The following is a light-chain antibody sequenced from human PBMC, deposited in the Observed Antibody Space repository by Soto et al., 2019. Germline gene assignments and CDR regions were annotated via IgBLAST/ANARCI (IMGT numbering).Light chain of an antibody. CDR3: CSYAGSNNLGV. V-gene: IGLV2-8*01. CDR2: EVS. Sequence: QSVLTQPPSASGSPGQSVTISCTGTSSDVGGYNSVSWYQQHPGKAPKLMIYEVSKRPSGVPGRFSGSKSGSTASLTVSGLQAEDEADYYCCSYAGSNNLGVFGTGTKV. CDR1: SSDVGGYNS. J-gene: IGLJ1*01.